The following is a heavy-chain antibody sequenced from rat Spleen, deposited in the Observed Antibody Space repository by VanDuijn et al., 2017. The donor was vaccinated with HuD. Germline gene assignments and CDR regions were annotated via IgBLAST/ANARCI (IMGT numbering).Heavy chain of an antibody. D-gene: IGHD1-6*01. CDR1: GFSFNNYW. Sequence: EVQLVESGGGLVQPGRSLKLSCVASGFSFNNYWMTWIRQAPGKGLEWVASISNTGGTTNYPDSVKGRFTFSRDNAKTTLYLQMKSLRSEGTATECWTRGVYYVYNACVYWGQGTLGSLSS. J-gene: IGHJ3*01. CDR2: ISNTGGTT. CDR3: TRGVYYVYNACVY. V-gene: IGHV5-31*01.